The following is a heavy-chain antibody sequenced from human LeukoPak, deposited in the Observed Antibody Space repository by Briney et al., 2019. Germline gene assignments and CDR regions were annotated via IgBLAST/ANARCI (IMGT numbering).Heavy chain of an antibody. J-gene: IGHJ5*02. CDR1: GYAFTGYY. CDR3: ARVVATPVGWFDP. CDR2: INPNSGGT. D-gene: IGHD5-12*01. Sequence: ASVKVSCKASGYAFTGYYMHWVRQAPGQGLEWMGWINPNSGGTNYAQKFQGGVTMTRDTSISTAYMELSRLRSDDTAVYYCARVVATPVGWFDPWGQGTLVTVSS. V-gene: IGHV1-2*02.